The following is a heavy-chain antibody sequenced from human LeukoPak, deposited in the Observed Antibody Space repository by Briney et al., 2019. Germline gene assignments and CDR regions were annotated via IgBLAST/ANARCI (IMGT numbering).Heavy chain of an antibody. D-gene: IGHD2-21*02. J-gene: IGHJ6*02. CDR3: ARCTEHIVVVTAMKGPYGMDV. CDR2: INHSGST. Sequence: SETLSLTCAVYGGSFSGYYWSWLRQPPGKGLEWIGEINHSGSTNYNPSLKSRVTISVDTSKNQFSLKLSSVTAADTAVYYCARCTEHIVVVTAMKGPYGMDVWGQGTTVTVSS. V-gene: IGHV4-34*01. CDR1: GGSFSGYY.